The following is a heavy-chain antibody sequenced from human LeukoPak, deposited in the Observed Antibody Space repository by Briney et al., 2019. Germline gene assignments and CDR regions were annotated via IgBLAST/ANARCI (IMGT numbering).Heavy chain of an antibody. CDR2: ISGSGGST. V-gene: IGHV3-23*01. Sequence: GGSLRLSCAASGLTFSSYAMSWVRQAPGKGLEWVSAISGSGGSTYYADSVKGRFTISRGNSKNTLYLQMNSLRAEDTAVYYCAKDTAYYYDSGGYVPLDYWGQGTLVTVSS. CDR3: AKDTAYYYDSGGYVPLDY. D-gene: IGHD3-22*01. J-gene: IGHJ4*02. CDR1: GLTFSSYA.